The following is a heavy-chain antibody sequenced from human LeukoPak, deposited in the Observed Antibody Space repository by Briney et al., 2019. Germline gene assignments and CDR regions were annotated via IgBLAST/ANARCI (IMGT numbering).Heavy chain of an antibody. Sequence: PSETLSLTCSVSGGSINSYFWSWIRQPPGKGLEWIGYIYYSGSTNYNPSLESGVTISVDTSKNQFSLKLSSVTASDTAVYYCARLPYSSGWYVYWGQGILVTVSS. CDR2: IYYSGST. CDR3: ARLPYSSGWYVY. D-gene: IGHD6-19*01. CDR1: GGSINSYF. J-gene: IGHJ4*02. V-gene: IGHV4-59*01.